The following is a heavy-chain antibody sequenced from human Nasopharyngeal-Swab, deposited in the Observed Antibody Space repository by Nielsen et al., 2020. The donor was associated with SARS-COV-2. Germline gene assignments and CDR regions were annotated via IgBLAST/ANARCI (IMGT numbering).Heavy chain of an antibody. CDR1: GYTFTGYY. CDR3: ARSRGYSYGFPN. J-gene: IGHJ4*02. CDR2: INPNSGGT. V-gene: IGHV1-2*06. Sequence: ASVKVSCKASGYTFTGYYMHWVRQAPGQGLEWMGRINPNSGGTNYAQKFQGRVTMTRDTSISTAYMELSRLRSDDTAVYYCARSRGYSYGFPNWGQGTLVTVSS. D-gene: IGHD5-18*01.